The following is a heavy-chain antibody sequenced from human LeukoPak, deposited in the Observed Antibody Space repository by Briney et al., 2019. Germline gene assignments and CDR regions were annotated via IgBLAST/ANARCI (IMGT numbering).Heavy chain of an antibody. V-gene: IGHV4-61*02. CDR3: ARGSIVLMGGDY. J-gene: IGHJ4*02. CDR1: GGSISSGSYY. CDR2: IYTSGST. D-gene: IGHD2-8*01. Sequence: SETLSLTCTVSGGSISSGSYYWSWIRQPAGKGLEWIGRIYTSGSTNYNPSLKSRVTISVDTSKNQFSLELSSVTAADTAVYYCARGSIVLMGGDYWGQGTLVTVSS.